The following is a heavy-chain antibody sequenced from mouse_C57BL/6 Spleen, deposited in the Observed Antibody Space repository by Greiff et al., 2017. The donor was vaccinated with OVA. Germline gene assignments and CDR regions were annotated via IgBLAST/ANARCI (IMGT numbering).Heavy chain of an antibody. CDR3: ARGDGPDV. CDR1: GYTFTSYW. Sequence: QVQLKHPGAELVRPGSSVKLSCKASGYTFTSYWMDWVKQRPGQGLEWIGNIYPSDSETHYNQKFKDKATLTVDKSSSTAYMQLSSLTSEDSAVYYCARGDGPDVWGTGTTVTVSS. CDR2: IYPSDSET. D-gene: IGHD2-3*01. J-gene: IGHJ1*03. V-gene: IGHV1-61*01.